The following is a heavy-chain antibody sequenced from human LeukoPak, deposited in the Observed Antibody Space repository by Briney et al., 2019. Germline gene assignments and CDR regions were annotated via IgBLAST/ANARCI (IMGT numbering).Heavy chain of an antibody. CDR1: GFTFSRNG. CDR2: ISGSGGST. CDR3: ARDRRTYYYGSGSLFYYNYYMDV. Sequence: GGSLRLSCAASGFTFSRNGMTWVRQAPGKGLEWVSAISGSGGSTYYADSVKGRFTISRDNSKNTLYLQMNSLRAEDTAVYYCARDRRTYYYGSGSLFYYNYYMDVWGKGTTVTVSS. J-gene: IGHJ6*03. D-gene: IGHD3-10*01. V-gene: IGHV3-23*01.